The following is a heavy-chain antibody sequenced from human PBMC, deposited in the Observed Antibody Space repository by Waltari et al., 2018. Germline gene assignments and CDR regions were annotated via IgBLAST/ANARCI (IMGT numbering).Heavy chain of an antibody. J-gene: IGHJ6*02. CDR3: AKELRVEWLSAANRVLRNDYYYYGMDV. CDR2: ISGRGGST. V-gene: IGHV3-23*01. D-gene: IGHD3-3*01. CDR1: GFTFSSSA. Sequence: EVQLLESGGGLVQPGGSLRLSCAASGFTFSSSAMSWVRQAPGKGLEWVSAISGRGGSTYYADAEKGRSNIAKDNQKNTPNRQMKSLRAEDTDVYYCAKELRVEWLSAANRVLRNDYYYYGMDVWGQGTTVTVSS.